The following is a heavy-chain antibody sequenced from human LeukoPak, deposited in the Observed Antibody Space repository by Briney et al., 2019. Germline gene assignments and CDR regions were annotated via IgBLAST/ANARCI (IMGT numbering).Heavy chain of an antibody. J-gene: IGHJ4*02. CDR2: IYSGDST. D-gene: IGHD3-22*01. Sequence: PGGSLRLSCAASGFTVSSNYMSWVRQAPGKGLEGVSVIYSGDSTYYADTVKGRFTISRDNSKNTLYLQMNSLRAEDTAVYYCASLSPLYYYSSGYSYWGQGTLVTVSS. CDR3: ASLSPLYYYSSGYSY. CDR1: GFTVSSNY. V-gene: IGHV3-53*01.